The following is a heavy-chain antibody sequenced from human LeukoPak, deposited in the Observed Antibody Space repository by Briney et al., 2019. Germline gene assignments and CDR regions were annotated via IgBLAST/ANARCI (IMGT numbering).Heavy chain of an antibody. CDR1: GYTFTGYY. V-gene: IGHV1-2*02. CDR3: ARAPVTIFGVVITPYDY. CDR2: INPNSGGT. Sequence: ASVKVSCKASGYTFTGYYMHWVRQAPGQGLEWMGWINPNSGGTNYAQKFQGRVTMTRDTSISTAYMELSRLRSDDTAVYYCARAPVTIFGVVITPYDYWGQGTLVTVSS. J-gene: IGHJ4*02. D-gene: IGHD3-3*01.